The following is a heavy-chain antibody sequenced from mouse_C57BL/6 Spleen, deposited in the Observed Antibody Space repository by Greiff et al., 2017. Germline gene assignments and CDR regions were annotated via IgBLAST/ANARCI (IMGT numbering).Heavy chain of an antibody. J-gene: IGHJ4*01. CDR1: GYTFTSYW. Sequence: VQLQQSGAELAKPGASVKLSCKASGYTFTSYWMHWVKQRPGQGLEWIGYINPSSGYTKYNQKFKDKAPLTADKSSSTAYMQLSSLTYEDSAVYYCARDYDGSSSYAMDYWGQGTSVTVSS. V-gene: IGHV1-7*01. D-gene: IGHD1-1*01. CDR3: ARDYDGSSSYAMDY. CDR2: INPSSGYT.